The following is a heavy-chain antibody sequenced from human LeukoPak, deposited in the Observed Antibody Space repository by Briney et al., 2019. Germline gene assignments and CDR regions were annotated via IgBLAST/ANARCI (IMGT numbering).Heavy chain of an antibody. CDR3: ARSRRDGDYLLNAFDI. D-gene: IGHD4-17*01. CDR2: ISTSSIYI. J-gene: IGHJ3*02. Sequence: GGSLSLSCSASGFTFSSYSMNWVRQAPGKGLEWVSSISTSSIYIYYADSVKGRFTISRDNAKNSLYLQMNSLRAEDTAVYYCARSRRDGDYLLNAFDIWGQGTMVTVSS. V-gene: IGHV3-21*01. CDR1: GFTFSSYS.